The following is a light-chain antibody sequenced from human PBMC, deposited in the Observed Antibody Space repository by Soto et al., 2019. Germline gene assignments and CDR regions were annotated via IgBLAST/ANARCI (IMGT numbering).Light chain of an antibody. CDR1: SSDVGSYNY. CDR3: SSYTSSTTQV. V-gene: IGLV2-14*01. CDR2: EVS. J-gene: IGLJ3*02. Sequence: QSALTQPASVSGSPGQSITISCTGTSSDVGSYNYVSWYQQHPGKVPKLVIYEVSNRPSGISYRSSGSKSGNTASLTISGLQAEDEADYYCSSYTSSTTQVFGGGTKVTVL.